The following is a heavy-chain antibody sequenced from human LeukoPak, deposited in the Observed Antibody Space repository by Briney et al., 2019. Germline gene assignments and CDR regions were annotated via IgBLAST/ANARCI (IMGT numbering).Heavy chain of an antibody. CDR1: GGSISSSSYY. Sequence: SEILSLTCTVSGGSISSSSYYWGWIRQPPGKGLEWIGSIYYSGSTYYNSSLKSRVTISVDTSKNQFSLKLSSVTAADTAVYYCARRLAGTEDYWGQGTLVTVSS. J-gene: IGHJ4*02. CDR3: ARRLAGTEDY. V-gene: IGHV4-39*01. CDR2: IYYSGST. D-gene: IGHD6-13*01.